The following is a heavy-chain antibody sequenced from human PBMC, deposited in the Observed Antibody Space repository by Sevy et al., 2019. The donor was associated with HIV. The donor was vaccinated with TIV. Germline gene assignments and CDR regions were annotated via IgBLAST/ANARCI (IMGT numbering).Heavy chain of an antibody. J-gene: IGHJ5*02. V-gene: IGHV1-18*01. CDR1: GYTFSTNG. CDR2: IGAYNGNR. Sequence: ASVKVSCKASGYTFSTNGISWVRQAPGQGLEWMGWIGAYNGNRKYAQKFQDRITMTTDTSTSTAYMELRSLRSDDTAVYFCARLSTARGESNWFDPWGQGTLVTVSS. CDR3: ARLSTARGESNWFDP. D-gene: IGHD3-16*01.